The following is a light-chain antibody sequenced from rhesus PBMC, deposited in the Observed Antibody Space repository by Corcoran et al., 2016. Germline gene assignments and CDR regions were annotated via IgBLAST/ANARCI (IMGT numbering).Light chain of an antibody. V-gene: IGLV2-32*02. CDR1: SSDIGTYHY. J-gene: IGLJ1*01. Sequence: QAALTQPRSVYGSPGQSVSIPCTGTSSDIGTYHYVSWYQHNPGTAPKLMSYAVNKRPSGVSDRFSGAKSANTASLTISGRQAEDDADDYCSSCAGNNKYSFGGGTRLTVL. CDR3: SSCAGNNKYS. CDR2: AVN.